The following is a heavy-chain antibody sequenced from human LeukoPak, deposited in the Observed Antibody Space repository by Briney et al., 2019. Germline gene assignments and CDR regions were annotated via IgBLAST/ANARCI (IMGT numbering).Heavy chain of an antibody. CDR1: GYSFTSYA. V-gene: IGHV1-3*01. J-gene: IGHJ5*02. CDR2: INAGNGDT. D-gene: IGHD1-26*01. CDR3: ASGLLVGATQFDP. Sequence: ASVKVSCKASGYSFTSYAMHWVRQAPGQRLEWMGWINAGNGDTKYSQKFQGRVTITRDTSASTAYMELSSLRSEDTAVYYCASGLLVGATQFDPWGQGTLVTVSS.